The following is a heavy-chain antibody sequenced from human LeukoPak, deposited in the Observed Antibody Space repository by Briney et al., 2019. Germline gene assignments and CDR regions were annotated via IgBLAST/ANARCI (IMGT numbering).Heavy chain of an antibody. Sequence: SETLSLTCTVSGGSIGGNYWTWIRQPPGKGLEYIGYIYYTGATNYNPSLRSRVTISVDTSKNQFSLKLSSVTAADTAVYYCARDRIVYGDYYYYGMDVWGQGTTVTVSS. CDR1: GGSIGGNY. CDR2: IYYTGAT. V-gene: IGHV4-59*01. J-gene: IGHJ6*02. D-gene: IGHD4-17*01. CDR3: ARDRIVYGDYYYYGMDV.